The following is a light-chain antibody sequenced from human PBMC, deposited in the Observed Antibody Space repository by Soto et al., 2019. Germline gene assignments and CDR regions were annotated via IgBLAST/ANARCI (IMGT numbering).Light chain of an antibody. J-gene: IGLJ1*01. CDR2: EDI. V-gene: IGLV2-23*01. CDR3: CSYAGNNVPIYV. CDR1: SYDVGSYKL. Sequence: QSVLTQPASVSGSLGQSITISCTGTSYDVGSYKLVSWYQHHPGKVPKLMIYEDIKRPSGVSNRFSGSKSGNTASLTISGLQAADEADYYCCSYAGNNVPIYVFGTGTKLTVL.